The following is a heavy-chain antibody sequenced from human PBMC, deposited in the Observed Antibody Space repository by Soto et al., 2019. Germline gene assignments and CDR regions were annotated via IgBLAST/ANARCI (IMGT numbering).Heavy chain of an antibody. CDR2: FYYSGST. J-gene: IGHJ6*02. Sequence: QVQLQESGPGLVKPSQTLSLTCTVSGGSISSGGYYWSWIRQHPGKGLEWIGYFYYSGSTYYNPSLKSRVTISVDTSKNQFSLKLSSVTAADTAVYYCARESGGSFGDETYYYGMDVWGQGTTVTVSS. CDR1: GGSISSGGYY. D-gene: IGHD1-26*01. CDR3: ARESGGSFGDETYYYGMDV. V-gene: IGHV4-31*03.